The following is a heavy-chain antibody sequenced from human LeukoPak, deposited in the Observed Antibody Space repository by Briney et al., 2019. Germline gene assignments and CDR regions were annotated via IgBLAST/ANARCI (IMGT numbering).Heavy chain of an antibody. V-gene: IGHV4-31*03. CDR3: ARDWKAEDYYGSGNHAFDI. J-gene: IGHJ3*02. D-gene: IGHD3-10*01. Sequence: PSQTLPLTCTVSGGSISRGDYYWSWIRQHPGKGLEWIGYIYYSGSTYYNPSLKSRLTRSVDTSKNQFSLKLSSVTAADTAVYYCARDWKAEDYYGSGNHAFDIWGQGTMVIVSS. CDR2: IYYSGST. CDR1: GGSISRGDYY.